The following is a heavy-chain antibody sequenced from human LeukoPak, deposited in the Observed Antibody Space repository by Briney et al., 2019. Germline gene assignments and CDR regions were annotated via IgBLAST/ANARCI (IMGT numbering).Heavy chain of an antibody. CDR2: ISAYNGNT. CDR3: ARDAGGPYNTSSEWFDP. CDR1: GYTFTSYG. V-gene: IGHV1-18*01. D-gene: IGHD6-6*01. Sequence: AASVKVSCKASGYTFTSYGISWVRQAPGQGLEWMGWISAYNGNTNYAQKLQGRVTMTRDMSTSTVYMELSSLRSEDTAVYYCARDAGGPYNTSSEWFDPWGQGTLVTVSS. J-gene: IGHJ5*02.